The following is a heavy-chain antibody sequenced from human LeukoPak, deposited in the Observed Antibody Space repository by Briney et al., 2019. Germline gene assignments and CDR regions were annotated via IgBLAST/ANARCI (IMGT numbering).Heavy chain of an antibody. CDR3: ARGRSGGYGLDY. J-gene: IGHJ4*02. CDR1: GGSFSGYY. D-gene: IGHD5-12*01. V-gene: IGHV4-34*01. Sequence: SETLSLTCAGYGGSFSGYYWSWIRQPPGKGLGWIGEINHSGSTNYNPSLKSRVTISVDTSKNQFSLKLSSVTAADTAVYYCARGRSGGYGLDYWGQGTLVTVSS. CDR2: INHSGST.